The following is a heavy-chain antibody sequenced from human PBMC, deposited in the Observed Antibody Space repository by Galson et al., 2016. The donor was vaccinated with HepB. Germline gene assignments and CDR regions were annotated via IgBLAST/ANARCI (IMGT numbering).Heavy chain of an antibody. D-gene: IGHD2-2*01. Sequence: SLRLSCAASGFTFSNYAMSWVRQAPGKGLEWVSVISSYTGTTDYADSVKGRFTISRDNSKNTLFLQMNSLRAGDTAIYYCAKDGAIYGSCTSTSCSSYSDYWGQGTLVTVSS. J-gene: IGHJ4*02. CDR3: AKDGAIYGSCTSTSCSSYSDY. CDR1: GFTFSNYA. CDR2: ISSYTGTT. V-gene: IGHV3-23*01.